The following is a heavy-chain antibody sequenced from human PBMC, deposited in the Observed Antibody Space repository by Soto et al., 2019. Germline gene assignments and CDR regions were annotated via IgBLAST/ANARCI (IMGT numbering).Heavy chain of an antibody. J-gene: IGHJ6*02. CDR3: ASDRHSPYCSGGSCYSIGYGMDV. Sequence: QVQLVQSGAEVKKPGSSVKVSCKASGGTFSSYAISWVRQAPGQGLEWMGGIIPIFGTANYAQKFQGRVTITADESTSTAYMELSSLRSEDTAVYYCASDRHSPYCSGGSCYSIGYGMDVWGQGTTVTVSS. V-gene: IGHV1-69*12. CDR2: IIPIFGTA. D-gene: IGHD2-15*01. CDR1: GGTFSSYA.